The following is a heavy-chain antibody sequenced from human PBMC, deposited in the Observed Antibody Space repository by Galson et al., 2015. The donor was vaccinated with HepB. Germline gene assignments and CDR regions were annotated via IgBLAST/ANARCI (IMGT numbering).Heavy chain of an antibody. CDR1: GGSISTYY. V-gene: IGHV4-59*01. Sequence: ETLSLTCSVSGGSISTYYWSWIRQTPGKRPEWIGYIYYTGTTNYNPSLESRVTISVDTSRNIFALRLTSVTATDTAVYYCARGGYSLDFRSRGTLVTVSS. J-gene: IGHJ4*02. D-gene: IGHD1-26*01. CDR2: IYYTGTT. CDR3: ARGGYSLDF.